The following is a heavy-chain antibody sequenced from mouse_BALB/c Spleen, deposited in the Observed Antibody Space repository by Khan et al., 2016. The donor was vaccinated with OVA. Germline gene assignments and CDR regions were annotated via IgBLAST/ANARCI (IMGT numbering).Heavy chain of an antibody. Sequence: EVKLLESGPSLVKPSQTLSLTCSVTGDSITSGYWNWIRKFPGNKLEYMGYISYSGSTYYNPSLTSRISITRDTAKNQYCLQLNSVTTEDTATYXCARPGSGYGDWYVDVWGAGTTVTVSS. CDR1: GDSITSGY. D-gene: IGHD1-1*01. CDR3: ARPGSGYGDWYVDV. J-gene: IGHJ1*01. CDR2: ISYSGST. V-gene: IGHV3-8*02.